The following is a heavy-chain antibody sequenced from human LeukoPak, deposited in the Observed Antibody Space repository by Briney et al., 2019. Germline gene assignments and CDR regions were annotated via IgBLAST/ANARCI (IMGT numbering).Heavy chain of an antibody. CDR3: ASLAYCGGDCYSGGELFDY. Sequence: GGSLRLSCAASGFTFRSYGMHWVRQAPGKGLEWVAVISYDGSNKYYADSVKGRFTISRDNSKNTLYLQMNSLRAEDTAVYYCASLAYCGGDCYSGGELFDYWGQGTLVTVSS. CDR1: GFTFRSYG. CDR2: ISYDGSNK. J-gene: IGHJ4*02. V-gene: IGHV3-30*19. D-gene: IGHD2-21*02.